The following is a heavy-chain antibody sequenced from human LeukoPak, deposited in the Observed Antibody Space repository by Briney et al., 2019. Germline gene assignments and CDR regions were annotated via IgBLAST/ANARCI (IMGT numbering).Heavy chain of an antibody. J-gene: IGHJ4*02. CDR2: ISSSSRFI. D-gene: IGHD3-22*01. CDR1: GFTFRGFY. V-gene: IGHV3-11*06. Sequence: GGSLRLSCAASGFTFRGFYMSWIRPAPGKGLGWVSDISSSSRFINYVDSVKGRFTISRDNAKRSLFLQMTRLRAEDTAVYYCASGEFDYYDSLFFGGQGTLVTVSS. CDR3: ASGEFDYYDSLFF.